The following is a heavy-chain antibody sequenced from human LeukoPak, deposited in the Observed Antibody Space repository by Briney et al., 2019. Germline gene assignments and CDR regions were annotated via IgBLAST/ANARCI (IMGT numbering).Heavy chain of an antibody. CDR1: GFTFSNYA. D-gene: IGHD2-2*03. Sequence: GGSLRLSCAASGFTFSNYAMHWVRQAPGKGLEWVAVIGDDGSNKYYVDSVKGRFTISRDNSNNTVYLQMNSLRAEDTAVYYCARVDDLDAFETWGQGTLVTVSS. J-gene: IGHJ3*02. V-gene: IGHV3-30*04. CDR2: IGDDGSNK. CDR3: ARVDDLDAFET.